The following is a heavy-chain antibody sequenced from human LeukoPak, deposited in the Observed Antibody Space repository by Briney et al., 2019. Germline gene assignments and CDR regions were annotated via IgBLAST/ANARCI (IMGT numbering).Heavy chain of an antibody. Sequence: GGSLRLSCTASGFTFSSYAMSWVRQAPGKGLEWVSAISGSGGSTYYADSVKGRFTISRDNSKNTLYLQMNSLRAEDTAVYYCAKSSSPRIIRSYYFDYWGQGTLVTVSS. CDR1: GFTFSSYA. D-gene: IGHD4-17*01. J-gene: IGHJ4*02. V-gene: IGHV3-23*01. CDR3: AKSSSPRIIRSYYFDY. CDR2: ISGSGGST.